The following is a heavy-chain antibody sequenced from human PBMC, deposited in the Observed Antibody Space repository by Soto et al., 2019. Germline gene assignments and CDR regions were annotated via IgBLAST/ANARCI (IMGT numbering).Heavy chain of an antibody. Sequence: ASVKVSCKASGYTFTGYDMHWVRQAPGQGLEWMGWINPNSGGTNYAQKFQGRVTMTRDTSISTAYMELSRLRSDDTAVYYCARQWLPPSDAFDIWGQGTMVTVSS. V-gene: IGHV1-2*02. CDR1: GYTFTGYD. D-gene: IGHD6-19*01. CDR2: INPNSGGT. CDR3: ARQWLPPSDAFDI. J-gene: IGHJ3*02.